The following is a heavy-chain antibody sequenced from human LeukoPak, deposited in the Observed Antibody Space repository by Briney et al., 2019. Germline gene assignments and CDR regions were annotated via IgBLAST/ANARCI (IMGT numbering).Heavy chain of an antibody. D-gene: IGHD3-3*01. V-gene: IGHV1-18*01. CDR2: ISGYNGNT. CDR3: AKIPQVATFAVPNFDH. CDR1: GYTFTSYG. Sequence: VASVKVSCKASGYTFTSYGISWVRQAPGQGLEWMGWISGYNGNTNYAQQKLQGRVTMTTDTSTSTTYMELRSLRSDDTAVYYCAKIPQVATFAVPNFDHWGQGTLVTVSS. J-gene: IGHJ4*02.